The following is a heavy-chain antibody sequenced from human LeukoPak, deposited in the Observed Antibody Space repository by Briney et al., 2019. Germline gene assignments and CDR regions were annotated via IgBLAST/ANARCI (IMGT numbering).Heavy chain of an antibody. CDR1: GGSISSGGYY. CDR3: ANGRRDILVVPPKYGMDV. D-gene: IGHD2-2*01. V-gene: IGHV4-31*03. J-gene: IGHJ6*02. Sequence: SETLALTCTVSGGSISSGGYYWSWIRQHPGKGLEWIGYIYYSGSTYYNPSLKSRVTISVDTSKNQFSLKLSSVTAADTAVYYCANGRRDILVVPPKYGMDVWGQGTTVTVSS. CDR2: IYYSGST.